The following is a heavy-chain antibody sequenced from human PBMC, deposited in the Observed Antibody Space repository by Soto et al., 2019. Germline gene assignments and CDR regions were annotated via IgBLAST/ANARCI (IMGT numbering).Heavy chain of an antibody. CDR2: ISGSGGST. D-gene: IGHD3-22*01. V-gene: IGHV3-23*01. J-gene: IGHJ4*02. CDR3: AKVVYSIVVVITSLDY. Sequence: EVQLLESGGGLVQPGGSLRLSCAASGFTFSSYAMSWVRQAPGKGLEWVSAISGSGGSTYYADSVKGRFTISRDNSKNTLYLQMNSLRAEDTAVYYCAKVVYSIVVVITSLDYWGQGTLVTVSS. CDR1: GFTFSSYA.